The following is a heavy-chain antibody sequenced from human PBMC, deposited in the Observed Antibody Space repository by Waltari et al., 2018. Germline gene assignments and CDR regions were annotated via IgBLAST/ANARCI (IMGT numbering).Heavy chain of an antibody. CDR1: GVSISSGSYY. CDR3: ARVGYYDSSGYYPTFDY. V-gene: IGHV4-61*02. Sequence: QVQLQESGPGLVKPSQTLSPTCTVSGVSISSGSYYWTWIRQPAGMGLEWIGRNYTSGGPHHNPPLKSRVTISVDTSKNQFSLKLSSVTAADTAVYYCARVGYYDSSGYYPTFDYWGQGTLVTVSS. D-gene: IGHD3-22*01. CDR2: NYTSGGP. J-gene: IGHJ4*02.